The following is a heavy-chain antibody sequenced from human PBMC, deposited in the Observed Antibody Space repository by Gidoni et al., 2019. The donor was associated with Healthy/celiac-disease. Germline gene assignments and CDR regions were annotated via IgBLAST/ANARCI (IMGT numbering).Heavy chain of an antibody. CDR3: ARNNITIFGVVIPPGWFDP. Sequence: QVQLVQSGAEVKKPGSSVTVSCTASGGTFSRYAISWVRQAPGQGLEWRGGIIPIFGTANYAQKFQGRVTITADKSTSTAYMELSSLRSEDTAVYYCARNNITIFGVVIPPGWFDPWGQGTLVTVSS. V-gene: IGHV1-69*06. CDR2: IIPIFGTA. CDR1: GGTFSRYA. J-gene: IGHJ5*02. D-gene: IGHD3-3*01.